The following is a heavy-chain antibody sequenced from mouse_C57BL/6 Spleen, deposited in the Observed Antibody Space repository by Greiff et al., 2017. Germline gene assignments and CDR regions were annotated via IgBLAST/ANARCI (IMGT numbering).Heavy chain of an antibody. J-gene: IGHJ2*01. Sequence: QVQLQQPGAELVKPGASVKLSCKASGYTFTSYWMHWVKQRPGQGLAWIGMIHPNSGSTSYNEKFKSKATLTVDKSSSTAYMQRSSLTSEASAVYYCARSHDGNDDYWGQGTTLTVSS. CDR1: GYTFTSYW. CDR3: ARSHDGNDDY. V-gene: IGHV1-64*01. D-gene: IGHD2-2*01. CDR2: IHPNSGST.